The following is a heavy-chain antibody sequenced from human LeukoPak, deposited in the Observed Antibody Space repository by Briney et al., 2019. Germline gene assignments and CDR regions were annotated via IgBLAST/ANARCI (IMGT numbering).Heavy chain of an antibody. J-gene: IGHJ3*02. CDR2: ISGSGGST. D-gene: IGHD2-2*01. CDR1: GFTFSSYA. CDR3: AKGDIVVVPAATAAHAFDI. V-gene: IGHV3-23*01. Sequence: GGSLRLSXAASGFTFSSYAMSWVRQAPGKGLEWVSAISGSGGSTYYADSVKGRFTISRDNSKNTLYLQMNSLRAEDTAVYYCAKGDIVVVPAATAAHAFDIWGQGTMVTVSS.